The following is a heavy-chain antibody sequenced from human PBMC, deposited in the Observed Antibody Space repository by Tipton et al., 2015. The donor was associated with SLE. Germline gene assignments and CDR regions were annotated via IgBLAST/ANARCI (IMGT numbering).Heavy chain of an antibody. CDR1: GFTFSAYG. V-gene: IGHV3-30*02. Sequence: GSLRLSCAASGFTFSAYGMHWVRQAPGKGLEWVATIRYDGNKKYYADSVEGRFTISRDNSHDTLYLHLNSLRAEDTAVYYCARDPDVSYFYHWGQGTLVTVSS. CDR2: IRYDGNKK. CDR3: ARDPDVSYFYH. J-gene: IGHJ4*02. D-gene: IGHD3-10*02.